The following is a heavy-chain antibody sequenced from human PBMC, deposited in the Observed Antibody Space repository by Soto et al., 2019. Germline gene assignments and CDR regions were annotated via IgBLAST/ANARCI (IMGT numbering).Heavy chain of an antibody. CDR1: GFSFDDSY. CDR2: ISGGSSYT. D-gene: IGHD2-21*01. J-gene: IGHJ4*02. CDR3: AKTIVAASGYYFDH. Sequence: QVQLVESGGGLVKPGGSLRLACAASGFSFDDSYMSWIRQAPGKGLEWLSYISGGSSYTNYADSVKGRFTISRDNAKRSLYLEMNSLRAYDTAVYYCAKTIVAASGYYFDHWGQGNVVTVSS. V-gene: IGHV3-11*06.